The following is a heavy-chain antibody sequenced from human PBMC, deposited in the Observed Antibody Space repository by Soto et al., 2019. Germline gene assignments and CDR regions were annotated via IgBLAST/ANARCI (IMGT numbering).Heavy chain of an antibody. CDR1: GGIFSSNT. V-gene: IGHV1-69*06. J-gene: IGHJ4*02. D-gene: IGHD2-21*02. CDR3: ASKAACGGDCYAFDS. Sequence: QVYLVQSGAEVKKPGSSVKISCKASGGIFSSNTINWVRQTAGQGLEWMGGIIPLFGTANYAEKFQGRVTITADKSTKTEYMELTSLRSDDTAVYYCASKAACGGDCYAFDSWGQGTLVTISS. CDR2: IIPLFGTA.